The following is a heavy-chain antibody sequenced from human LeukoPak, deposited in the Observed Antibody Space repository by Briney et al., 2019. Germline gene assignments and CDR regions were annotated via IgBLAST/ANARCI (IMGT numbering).Heavy chain of an antibody. CDR3: ARVSNGLDY. CDR2: ISSSSSTI. D-gene: IGHD4-11*01. Sequence: GGSLRLSCAASGFTFSNYNMNWVRQAPGKGLEWVSYISSSSSTIYYADSVKGRFTISRDNAKNSLYLQMNSLRAEDTAVYYCARVSNGLDYWGQGTLVTVSS. V-gene: IGHV3-48*01. CDR1: GFTFSNYN. J-gene: IGHJ4*02.